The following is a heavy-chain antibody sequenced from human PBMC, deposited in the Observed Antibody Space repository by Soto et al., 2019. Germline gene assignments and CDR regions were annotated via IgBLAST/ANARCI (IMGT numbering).Heavy chain of an antibody. CDR3: ARDRWGWEKGGYPHSNGMIV. CDR1: GFNFGSYG. V-gene: IGHV3-23*01. J-gene: IGHJ6*02. Sequence: EVQLLESGGGLVQPGGSLRLSCSASGFNFGSYGMSWVRQAPGKGLEWVSSIYGGGDTFYADSVKGRFTISKDSSQNTLYLQMSSLKADDSAVYYCARDRWGWEKGGYPHSNGMIVWGQGTTVTVSS. D-gene: IGHD5-12*01. CDR2: IYGGGDT.